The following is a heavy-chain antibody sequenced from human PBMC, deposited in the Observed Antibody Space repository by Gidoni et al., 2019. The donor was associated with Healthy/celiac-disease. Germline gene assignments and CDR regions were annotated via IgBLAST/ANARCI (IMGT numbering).Heavy chain of an antibody. D-gene: IGHD1-26*01. CDR2: IYHSGST. CDR1: GGSISSGGYS. J-gene: IGHJ4*02. Sequence: QLQLQESGSGLVKPSQTLSLTCAVSGGSISSGGYSWSWIRQPPGKGLEWIGYIYHSGSTYYNPSLKSRVTISVDRYKNQFSLKLSSVTAADTAVYYCARAQGSGSSGVDYWGQGTLVTVSS. CDR3: ARAQGSGSSGVDY. V-gene: IGHV4-30-2*01.